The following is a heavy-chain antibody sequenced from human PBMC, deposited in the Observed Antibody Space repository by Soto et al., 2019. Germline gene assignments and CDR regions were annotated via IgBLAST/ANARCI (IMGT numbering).Heavy chain of an antibody. D-gene: IGHD3-10*01. Sequence: SETLSLTCTVSGGSISSGGYYWSWIRQHPGKGLEWIGYIYYSGSTYYNPSLKSRVTISVDTSKNQFSLKLSSVTAADTAVYYCARFFYVGESQFDYWGQGTLVTVSS. V-gene: IGHV4-31*03. CDR2: IYYSGST. CDR3: ARFFYVGESQFDY. J-gene: IGHJ4*02. CDR1: GGSISSGGYY.